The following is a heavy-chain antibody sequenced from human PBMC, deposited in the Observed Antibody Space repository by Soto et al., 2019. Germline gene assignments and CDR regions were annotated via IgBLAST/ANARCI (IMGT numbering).Heavy chain of an antibody. CDR3: ARDSHGVQLEILADAFAI. CDR1: GYTFTSYG. D-gene: IGHD1-1*01. V-gene: IGHV1-18*01. Sequence: QVQLVQSGAEVKKPGASVKVSCKASGYTFTSYGISWVRQAPGQGLEWMGWISAYNGNTNYAQKLQGRVTMTTDIVTRTAYMEMRSLRSDDTAIYYCARDSHGVQLEILADAFAIWGQGTMVTVSS. J-gene: IGHJ3*02. CDR2: ISAYNGNT.